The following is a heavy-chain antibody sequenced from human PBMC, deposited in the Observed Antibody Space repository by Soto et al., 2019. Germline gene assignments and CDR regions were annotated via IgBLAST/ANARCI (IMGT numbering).Heavy chain of an antibody. J-gene: IGHJ4*02. CDR2: ISYDGSNK. V-gene: IGHV3-30-3*01. Sequence: GGSLRLSCAASGFTFSSYAMHWVRQAPGKGLEWVAVISYDGSNKYYADSVKGRFTISRDNSKNTLYLQMNSLRAEDTAVYYCARDGRGDYEPFYFDYWGQGTLVTVSS. CDR3: ARDGRGDYEPFYFDY. D-gene: IGHD4-17*01. CDR1: GFTFSSYA.